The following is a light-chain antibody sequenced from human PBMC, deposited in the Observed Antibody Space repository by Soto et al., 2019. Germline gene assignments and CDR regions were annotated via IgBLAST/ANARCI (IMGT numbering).Light chain of an antibody. CDR1: QSISDT. CDR3: QQYNNWPFT. CDR2: GAS. J-gene: IGKJ3*01. V-gene: IGKV3-15*01. Sequence: EIVMTQSPATLSVSPGGRATLSCRASQSISDTLAWYQQKPGQAPRLLIYGASTRATGIPASFIGNGSGTEFTLTASSLQPEDFAVYYCQQYNNWPFTFGPGTKVDI.